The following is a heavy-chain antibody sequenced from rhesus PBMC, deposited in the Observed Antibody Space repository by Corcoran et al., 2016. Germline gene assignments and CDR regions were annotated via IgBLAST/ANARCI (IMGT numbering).Heavy chain of an antibody. CDR1: GGSISSSNW. CDR2: SSGSSRST. D-gene: IGHD6-25*01. V-gene: IGHV4S19*01. Sequence: QVQLQESGPGLVKPSETLSLTCAVSGGSISSSNWWSWIRQPTGKGLEGIGYSSGSSRSTYSTPSLKRRVTISKDTSKNQFSLKLSSVTAADTAVYYCARVVAAAGYYFDYWGQGVLVTVSS. CDR3: ARVVAAAGYYFDY. J-gene: IGHJ4*01.